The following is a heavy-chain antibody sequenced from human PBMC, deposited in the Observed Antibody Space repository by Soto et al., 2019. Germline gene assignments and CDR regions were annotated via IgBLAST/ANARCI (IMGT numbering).Heavy chain of an antibody. CDR3: AKVRIQLWSGVDYFDY. V-gene: IGHV3-30*18. CDR2: ISYDGSNK. J-gene: IGHJ4*02. CDR1: GFTFSSYG. Sequence: GGSLRLSCPASGFTFSSYGMHWVRQAPGKGLEWVAVISYDGSNKYYADSVKGRFTISRDNSKNTLYLQMNSLRAEDTAVYYGAKVRIQLWSGVDYFDYWGQGTLVTVSS. D-gene: IGHD5-18*01.